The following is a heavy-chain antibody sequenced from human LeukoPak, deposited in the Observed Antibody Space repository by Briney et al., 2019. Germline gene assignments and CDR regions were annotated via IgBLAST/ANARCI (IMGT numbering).Heavy chain of an antibody. Sequence: SQTLSLTCDVSGGSITSGTYYRSWIRQPPGKVLEWIGYILHSGSTYQNPSLKSRDTISVDTSKSQFSLKLSSVTAADTAVYYCARTRDFWNGYFDYWGQGTLVTVSS. V-gene: IGHV4-30-2*01. J-gene: IGHJ4*02. CDR1: GGSITSGTYY. D-gene: IGHD3-3*01. CDR2: ILHSGST. CDR3: ARTRDFWNGYFDY.